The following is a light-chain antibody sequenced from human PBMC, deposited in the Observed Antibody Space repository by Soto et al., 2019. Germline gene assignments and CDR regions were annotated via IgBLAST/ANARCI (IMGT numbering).Light chain of an antibody. V-gene: IGLV2-18*02. CDR3: CSYTTSTHYF. CDR1: SSDIGSFNR. CDR2: EVS. Sequence: QSVLTQPPSVSGSPGQSVTISCTGSSSDIGSFNRVSWYQQTPGTAPKLMIYEVSNRPSGVPDRFSGSKSGNTASLTISGLQADDEADYYCCSYTTSTHYFFRTGTKVTVL. J-gene: IGLJ1*01.